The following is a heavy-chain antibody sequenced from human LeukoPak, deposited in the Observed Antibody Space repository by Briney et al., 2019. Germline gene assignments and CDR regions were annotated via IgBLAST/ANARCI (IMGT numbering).Heavy chain of an antibody. Sequence: GGSLRLSCAASGFTFSSYSMNWVRQAPGKGLEWVSSISSSSSYIYYADSVKGRFTISRDNAKNSLYLQMNSLRAEDTAVYYCLPLPAQWLAEFDYWGQGTLVTVSS. CDR2: ISSSSSYI. V-gene: IGHV3-21*01. D-gene: IGHD6-19*01. CDR3: LPLPAQWLAEFDY. CDR1: GFTFSSYS. J-gene: IGHJ4*02.